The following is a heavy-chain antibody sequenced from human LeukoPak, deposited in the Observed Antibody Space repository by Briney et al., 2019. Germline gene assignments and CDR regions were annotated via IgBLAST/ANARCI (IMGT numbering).Heavy chain of an antibody. CDR1: GFTFSNYA. CDR3: ARDKYSYDSSGYYFVFDY. D-gene: IGHD3-22*01. J-gene: IGHJ4*02. CDR2: ISYDGSNK. V-gene: IGHV3-30-3*01. Sequence: GGTLRLSCAASGFTFSNYAMLWVRQAPGKGLEWGAVISYDGSNKIYADSVKVRFTISRDNSKNTLYLQMNSLRVDDTDVYYCARDKYSYDSSGYYFVFDYWGQGPLVTVSS.